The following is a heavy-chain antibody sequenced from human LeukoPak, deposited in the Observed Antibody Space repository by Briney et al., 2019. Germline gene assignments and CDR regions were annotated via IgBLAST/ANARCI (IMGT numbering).Heavy chain of an antibody. V-gene: IGHV4-59*01. J-gene: IGHJ4*02. D-gene: IGHD3-10*01. Sequence: PSETLSLTCTVSGGSISSYYWSWIRQPPGKGLEWIGYIYYSGSTNYNPSLKSRVTISADTSKNQFSLKLSSVTAADTAVYYCARVVEDYYGSGTPTYYFDYWGQGTLVTVSS. CDR2: IYYSGST. CDR3: ARVVEDYYGSGTPTYYFDY. CDR1: GGSISSYY.